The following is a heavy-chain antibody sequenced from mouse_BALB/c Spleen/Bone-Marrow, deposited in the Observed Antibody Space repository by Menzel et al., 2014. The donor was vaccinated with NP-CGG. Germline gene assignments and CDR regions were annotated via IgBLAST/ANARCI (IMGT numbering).Heavy chain of an antibody. CDR1: GFTFSSYG. J-gene: IGHJ1*01. CDR2: ISSGGTYT. V-gene: IGHV5-6*01. Sequence: EVQRVESGGDLVKPGGSLKLSCAASGFTFSSYGMSWVRPTPDKGLEWVATISSGGTYTFYPDSVKGRFTISRDNAKNTLYLQMSSLKSEDTAMYYCTRQGSDGYDSREDWYFDVWGAGTTVTVSS. CDR3: TRQGSDGYDSREDWYFDV. D-gene: IGHD1-1*01.